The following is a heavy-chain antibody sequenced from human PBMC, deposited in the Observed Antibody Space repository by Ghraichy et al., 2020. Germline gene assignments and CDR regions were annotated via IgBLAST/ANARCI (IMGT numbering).Heavy chain of an antibody. Sequence: LSLTCAASGFTFSSYWMSWVRQAPGKGLEWVANINPEETYKDYVDSVKGRFTISRDNAKNSLSLQMNSLRVEDTAVYYCARVEYSSSSDESDFWGQGTLVNVSS. V-gene: IGHV3-7*01. D-gene: IGHD6-6*01. CDR2: INPEETYK. CDR1: GFTFSSYW. J-gene: IGHJ4*02. CDR3: ARVEYSSSSDESDF.